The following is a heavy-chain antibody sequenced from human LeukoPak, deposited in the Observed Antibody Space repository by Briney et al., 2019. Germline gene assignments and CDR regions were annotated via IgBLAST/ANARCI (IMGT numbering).Heavy chain of an antibody. CDR3: AKDVDNGDYVVY. CDR1: GFTFSSYW. V-gene: IGHV3-7*03. D-gene: IGHD4-17*01. J-gene: IGHJ4*02. CDR2: IKQDGSEK. Sequence: GGSLRLSCEASGFTFSSYWMSWVRQAPGKGLEWMANIKQDGSEKKYLDSVKGRFTISRDNAKNSMYLQMNSLRAEDTAVYYCAKDVDNGDYVVYWGQGTLVTVSS.